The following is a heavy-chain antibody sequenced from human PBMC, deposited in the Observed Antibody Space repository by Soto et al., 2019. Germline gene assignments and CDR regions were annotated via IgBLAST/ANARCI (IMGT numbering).Heavy chain of an antibody. CDR2: ISYDGTYQ. J-gene: IGHJ4*02. CDR3: AKCLTSGATAMPFDS. Sequence: QVQLVESGGGVVQPGRSLRVSCAASGFTFSDYAIHWVRQAPGKGLEWVAVISYDGTYQYYADSVKGRFTISRDNSKNTMYLQMNRPSAEDTALYYCAKCLTSGATAMPFDSWGQGTLVNVSS. CDR1: GFTFSDYA. D-gene: IGHD5-18*01. V-gene: IGHV3-30*18.